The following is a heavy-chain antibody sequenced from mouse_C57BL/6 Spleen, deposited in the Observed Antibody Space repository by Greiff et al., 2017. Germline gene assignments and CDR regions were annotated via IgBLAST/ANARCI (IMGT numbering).Heavy chain of an antibody. J-gene: IGHJ3*01. CDR3: ARQDSSGTWFAY. CDR1: GFTFSDYY. V-gene: IGHV5-12*01. CDR2: ISNGGGST. D-gene: IGHD3-2*02. Sequence: EVKLVESGGGLVQPGGSLKLSCAASGFTFSDYYMYWVRQTPEKRLEWVAYISNGGGSTYYPDTVKGRFTISRDNAKNTLYLQMSRLKSEDTAMYYCARQDSSGTWFAYWGQGTLVTVSA.